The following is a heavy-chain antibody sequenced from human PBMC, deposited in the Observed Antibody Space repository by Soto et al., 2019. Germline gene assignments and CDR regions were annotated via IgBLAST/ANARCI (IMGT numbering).Heavy chain of an antibody. V-gene: IGHV3-9*01. CDR2: ISWNSDRK. J-gene: IGHJ4*02. Sequence: EVQLVESGGVLVQPGRSLRLSCAASGFTFDESGMHWVRQAPGKGLEWVSGISWNSDRKGYADSVKGRFTISRDNAKNYLYIQMNSLRVDDTALYYCHYGSGSYNYWGQGTLVTVSS. D-gene: IGHD3-10*01. CDR1: GFTFDESG. CDR3: HYGSGSYNY.